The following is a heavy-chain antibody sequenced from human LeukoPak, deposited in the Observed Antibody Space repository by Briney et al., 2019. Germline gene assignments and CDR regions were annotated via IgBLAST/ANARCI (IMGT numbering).Heavy chain of an antibody. CDR1: GFTFSSYG. J-gene: IGHJ4*02. D-gene: IGHD3-10*01. CDR3: ARDGEDYYGFDH. CDR2: IWYDGSNK. V-gene: IGHV3-33*01. Sequence: GGSLRLSCAASGFTFSSYGMHWVRQAPGKGLEWVAVIWYDGSNKYYADSVKGRFTISRDNSKNTLYLQMNSLRAEDTAVYYCARDGEDYYGFDHWGQGTLVTVSS.